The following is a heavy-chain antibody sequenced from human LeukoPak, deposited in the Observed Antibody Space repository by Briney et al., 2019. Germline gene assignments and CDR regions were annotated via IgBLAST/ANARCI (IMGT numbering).Heavy chain of an antibody. CDR3: ARDWALGYCSSTSCGYYYYYGMDV. J-gene: IGHJ6*02. CDR2: ISSSSSYI. V-gene: IGHV3-21*01. Sequence: PGGSLRHSCAASGFTFSSYSMNWVRQAPGKGLEWVSSISSSSSYIYYADSVKGRFTISRDNAKNSLYLQMNSLRAEDTAVYYCARDWALGYCSSTSCGYYYYYGMDVWGQGTTVTVSS. D-gene: IGHD2-2*01. CDR1: GFTFSSYS.